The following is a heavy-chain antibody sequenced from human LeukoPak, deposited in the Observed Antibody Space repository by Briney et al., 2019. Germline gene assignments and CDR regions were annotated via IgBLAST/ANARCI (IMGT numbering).Heavy chain of an antibody. Sequence: GGSLRLSCAASGFTFDDYAMHWVRQAPGKGLEWVSGISRNSGSIGYADSVKGRFTISRDNAKNSLYLQMNSLRAEDTALHYCAKDIVYYYDSSGYWKDWGQGTLVTVSS. CDR2: ISRNSGSI. J-gene: IGHJ4*02. CDR1: GFTFDDYA. V-gene: IGHV3-9*01. CDR3: AKDIVYYYDSSGYWKD. D-gene: IGHD3-22*01.